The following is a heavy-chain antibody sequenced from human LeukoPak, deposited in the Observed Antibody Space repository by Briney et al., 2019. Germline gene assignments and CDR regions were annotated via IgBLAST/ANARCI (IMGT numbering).Heavy chain of an antibody. D-gene: IGHD2-15*01. CDR3: AHILRGIYCSGGSCYSYFDY. V-gene: IGHV2-5*01. CDR2: IYWNDDK. CDR1: GFSLSTSGVG. J-gene: IGHJ4*02. Sequence: SGPTLVNPTPTLTLTCTFSGFSLSTSGVGVGWIRQPPGKALAWLALIYWNDDKRYSPSLKSRLTITKDTSKNQVVLTMTNMDPVDTATYYCAHILRGIYCSGGSCYSYFDYWGQGTLVTVSS.